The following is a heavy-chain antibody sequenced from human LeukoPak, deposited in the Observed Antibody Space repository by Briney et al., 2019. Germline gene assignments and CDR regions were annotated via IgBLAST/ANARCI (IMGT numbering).Heavy chain of an antibody. CDR1: GGSFSGYY. V-gene: IGHV4-34*01. J-gene: IGHJ5*02. CDR2: INHSGST. CDR3: ARWDAAMGYNWFDP. D-gene: IGHD5-18*01. Sequence: PSETLSLTCAVYGGSFSGYYWSWIRQPPGKGLEWIGEINHSGSTNYNPSLKSRVTISVDMSKNQFSLKLSSVTAADTAVYYCARWDAAMGYNWFDPWGQGTLVTVSS.